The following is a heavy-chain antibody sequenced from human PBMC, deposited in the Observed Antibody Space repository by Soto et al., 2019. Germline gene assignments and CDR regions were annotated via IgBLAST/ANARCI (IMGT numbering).Heavy chain of an antibody. CDR1: GGSISSYY. CDR3: ARVWGWYFEF. J-gene: IGHJ2*01. Sequence: QVQLQESGPGLVKPSETLSLTCTVSGGSISSYYWSWIRQPPGKGLEWIGYIYYSGSTNYNPSLTRLVPLSVYTSKTPFSLQLSSVTAAPTAASYCARVWGWYFEFWGRGTLVTVSS. D-gene: IGHD3-16*01. V-gene: IGHV4-59*01. CDR2: IYYSGST.